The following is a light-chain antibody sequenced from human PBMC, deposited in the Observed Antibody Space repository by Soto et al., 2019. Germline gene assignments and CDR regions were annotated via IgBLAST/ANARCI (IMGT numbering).Light chain of an antibody. Sequence: ERVMTQSPATLSMSPGERATLSCRASQSVSSNLAWYQQKPGQAPRLLIYGASTRATGIPARFSGSGSGTEFTLTISSLQSEDFAVYYCQQYNNWPRTCGKGTKVDIK. CDR1: QSVSSN. J-gene: IGKJ1*01. CDR3: QQYNNWPRT. V-gene: IGKV3-15*01. CDR2: GAS.